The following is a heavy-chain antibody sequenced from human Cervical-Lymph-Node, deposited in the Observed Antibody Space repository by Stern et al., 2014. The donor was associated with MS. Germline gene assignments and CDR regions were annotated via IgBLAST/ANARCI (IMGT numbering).Heavy chain of an antibody. D-gene: IGHD6-13*01. Sequence: VQLVESGPGLVKPSETLSLTCTVSRDSISSPHYYWAWIRQPPGAGLEWIGSVYYSGNTYYNPSLKSRVTISVDSSRNQFFLKLTSVIALDTAVYYCARHVGVSSTWYRWFDSWGQGTLVTVSS. V-gene: IGHV4-39*01. J-gene: IGHJ5*01. CDR3: ARHVGVSSTWYRWFDS. CDR1: RDSISSPHYY. CDR2: VYYSGNT.